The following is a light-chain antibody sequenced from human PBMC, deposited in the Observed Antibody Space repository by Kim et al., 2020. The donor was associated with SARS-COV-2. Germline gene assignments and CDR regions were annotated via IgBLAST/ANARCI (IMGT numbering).Light chain of an antibody. CDR2: DAS. CDR1: QSVSSSY. J-gene: IGKJ1*01. Sequence: EIVLTQSPGTLSLSPGERATLSCRASQSVSSSYIAWYQQKPGQAPRLLIYDASSRATGIPDRFSGSGSGTDFTLTISRLEPEDFAVYYCQQYGSSPGTFGQGTKVDIK. CDR3: QQYGSSPGT. V-gene: IGKV3-20*01.